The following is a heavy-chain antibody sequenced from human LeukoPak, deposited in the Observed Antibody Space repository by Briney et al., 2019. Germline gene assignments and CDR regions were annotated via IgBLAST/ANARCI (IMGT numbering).Heavy chain of an antibody. CDR2: IFYSGTT. J-gene: IGHJ4*02. V-gene: IGHV4-39*07. Sequence: SETLSLTCTGSGGSISKRNYYWGWIRQPPGKGLEWIESIFYSGTTYYNPSLESRVTISLDTSKNQVSLKLSSVTAADTAVYYCAREMTTVTTAYYFDYWGQGTLVTVSS. CDR3: AREMTTVTTAYYFDY. D-gene: IGHD4-17*01. CDR1: GGSISKRNYY.